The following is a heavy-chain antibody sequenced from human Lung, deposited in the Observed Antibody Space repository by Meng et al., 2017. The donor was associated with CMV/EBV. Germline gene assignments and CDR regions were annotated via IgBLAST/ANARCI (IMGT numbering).Heavy chain of an antibody. V-gene: IGHV4-39*01. CDR1: GASISSGTWY. J-gene: IGHJ4*02. D-gene: IGHD1-14*01. Sequence: SETLSPTCPLEGASISSGTWYWGWIRQPPGKGLEWIGSIYSCGQTFYSPSLRSRVTVAVDRTKYQFSLKMTSVNAADTAVYVCAKFPDRGDTGFWGRGTLVTVSS. CDR3: AKFPDRGDTGF. CDR2: IYSCGQT.